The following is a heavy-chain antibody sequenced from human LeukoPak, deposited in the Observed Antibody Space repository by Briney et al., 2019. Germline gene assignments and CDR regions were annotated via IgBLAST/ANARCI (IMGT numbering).Heavy chain of an antibody. CDR1: GFTFSSYW. V-gene: IGHV3-74*01. CDR3: ARDAFTMVRGVIGY. Sequence: GGSLRLFCAASGFTFSSYWMHWVRQTPGKGLVXXXRINIDGSSTSYADSVKGRFTISRDNAKNTLYLQMNSLRAEDTAVYYCARDAFTMVRGVIGYWGQGTLVTVSS. CDR2: INIDGSST. D-gene: IGHD3-10*01. J-gene: IGHJ4*02.